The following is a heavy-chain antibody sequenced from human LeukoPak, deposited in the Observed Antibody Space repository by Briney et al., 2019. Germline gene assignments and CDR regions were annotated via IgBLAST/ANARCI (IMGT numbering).Heavy chain of an antibody. V-gene: IGHV1-18*01. J-gene: IGHJ4*02. CDR3: ARVSEEIAAAGSPLDY. CDR2: ISAYNGNT. D-gene: IGHD6-13*01. CDR1: GYTFTSYG. Sequence: PGASVKVSRKASGYTFTSYGISWVRQAPGQGLEWMGWISAYNGNTNYAQKLQGRVTMTTDTSTSTAYMELRSLRSDDTAVYYCARVSEEIAAAGSPLDYWGQGTLVTVSS.